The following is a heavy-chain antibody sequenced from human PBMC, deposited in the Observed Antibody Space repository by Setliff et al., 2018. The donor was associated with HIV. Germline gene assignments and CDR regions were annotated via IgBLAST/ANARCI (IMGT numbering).Heavy chain of an antibody. D-gene: IGHD4-4*01. Sequence: PSETLSLTCTVSGGSISSSGPGYYWGWVRQPPGGGLEWIGSVYYSGRTYYNPSLRSRVTISVDTSKNQLSLRLTTMTAADTAVYYCAREQYHFVVDYYYYYGMDVWGQGNTVTVSS. V-gene: IGHV4-39*02. CDR2: VYYSGRT. CDR3: AREQYHFVVDYYYYYGMDV. J-gene: IGHJ6*02. CDR1: GGSISSSGPGYY.